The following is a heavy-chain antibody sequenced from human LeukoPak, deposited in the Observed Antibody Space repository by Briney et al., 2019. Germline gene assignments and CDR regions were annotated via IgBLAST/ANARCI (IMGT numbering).Heavy chain of an antibody. D-gene: IGHD2-15*01. V-gene: IGHV3-30*03. CDR1: GFTFSSYG. Sequence: PGRSLRLSCATSGFTFSSYGMHWVRQAPGKGLEWVAVISYDDGSNKYYADSVKGRFTISRDNSKNTLYLQMNSLRAEDTAVYYCVLGGYFDYWGQGTLVTVSS. CDR3: VLGGYFDY. CDR2: ISYDDGSNK. J-gene: IGHJ4*02.